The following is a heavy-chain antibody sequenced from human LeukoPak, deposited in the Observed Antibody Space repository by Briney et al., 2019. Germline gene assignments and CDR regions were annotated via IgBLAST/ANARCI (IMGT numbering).Heavy chain of an antibody. V-gene: IGHV3-74*01. CDR3: AKDLIAAAGPDY. CDR1: DFPFSNYW. CDR2: ISSDGTKI. Sequence: HAGGSLRLSCAASDFPFSNYWMHWVRQVPGERLTWVSRISSDGTKIGYAASVKGRFTISRDNSKNTLYLQMNSLRAEDTAVYYCAKDLIAAAGPDYWGQGTLVTVSS. J-gene: IGHJ4*02. D-gene: IGHD6-13*01.